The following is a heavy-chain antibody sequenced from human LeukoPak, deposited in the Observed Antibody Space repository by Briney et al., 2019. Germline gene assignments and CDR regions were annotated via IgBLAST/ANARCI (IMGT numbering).Heavy chain of an antibody. CDR3: ARDQRDSSWYGGGYYYYYYMDV. CDR1: GFTFSSYW. CDR2: IRKNGSEK. D-gene: IGHD6-13*01. V-gene: IGHV3-7*01. J-gene: IGHJ6*03. Sequence: GGSLRLSCAASGFTFSSYWMSWVRQAPGKGLEWVPNIRKNGSEKYYVDPVKGRFTISRDNAKNSLYLQMNSLRAEDTAVYYCARDQRDSSWYGGGYYYYYYMDVWGKGTTVTVSS.